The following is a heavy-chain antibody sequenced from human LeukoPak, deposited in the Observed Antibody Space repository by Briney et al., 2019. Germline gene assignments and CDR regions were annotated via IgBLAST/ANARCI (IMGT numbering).Heavy chain of an antibody. J-gene: IGHJ4*02. V-gene: IGHV4-59*08. D-gene: IGHD6-13*01. CDR3: ARHRHSSSWYKFDY. Sequence: SETLSLTCAVYGGSFSSYYWSWIRQPPGKGLEWIGYIYYSGSTNYNPSLKSRVTISVDTSKNQFSLKLSSVTAADTAVYYCARHRHSSSWYKFDYWGQGTLVTVSS. CDR1: GGSFSSYY. CDR2: IYYSGST.